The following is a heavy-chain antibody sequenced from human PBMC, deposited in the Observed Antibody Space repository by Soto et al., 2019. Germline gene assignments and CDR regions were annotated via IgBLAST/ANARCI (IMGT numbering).Heavy chain of an antibody. CDR3: ARGGYCSIISCYRYDY. V-gene: IGHV4-4*02. J-gene: IGHJ4*02. D-gene: IGHD2-2*01. Sequence: QVQLQESGPGLVKPWGTLSLTCAVSSGALSSSNWWSWVRQPPGKGLDWIGEIYHSGSTNYNPSLKSRVTISVDKSTNQCSLKLSSVTAADTAVYYCARGGYCSIISCYRYDYWGQGTLVTVSS. CDR1: SGALSSSNW. CDR2: IYHSGST.